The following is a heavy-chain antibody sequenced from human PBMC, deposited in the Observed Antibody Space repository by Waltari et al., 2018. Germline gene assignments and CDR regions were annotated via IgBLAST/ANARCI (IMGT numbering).Heavy chain of an antibody. J-gene: IGHJ4*02. V-gene: IGHV1-58*02. CDR1: GFTFTSSA. CDR3: AAPRGSGYDPTFDY. Sequence: QMQLVQSGPEVKKPGTSVKVSCKASGFTFTSSAMQWVRQARGQRLEWIGWIGIGSGNTNYAQKFQERVTITRDMSTSTAYMELSSLRSEDTAVYYCAAPRGSGYDPTFDYWGQGTLVTVSS. D-gene: IGHD5-12*01. CDR2: IGIGSGNT.